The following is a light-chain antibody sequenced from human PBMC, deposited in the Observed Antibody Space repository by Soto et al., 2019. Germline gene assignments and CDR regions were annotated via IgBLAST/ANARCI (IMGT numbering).Light chain of an antibody. CDR3: QQNHDLPRT. V-gene: IGKV1-12*01. CDR2: SAS. Sequence: DIQMTQSPSILSASVGDRVTITCRASQCIGTWLAWYQQRPGEAPKLLIHSASRLDVGVPSRFTASGSGTDFTLTITSLQPEDFGIYFCQQNHDLPRTFGLGTKVDIK. CDR1: QCIGTW. J-gene: IGKJ1*01.